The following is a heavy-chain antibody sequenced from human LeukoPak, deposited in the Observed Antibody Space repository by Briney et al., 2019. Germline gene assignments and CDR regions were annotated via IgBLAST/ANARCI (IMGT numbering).Heavy chain of an antibody. CDR2: IKQDGSEK. CDR1: GFTFSNYW. J-gene: IGHJ5*02. CDR3: ARDQLTSFDWLLPQYSPNWFDP. V-gene: IGHV3-7*01. D-gene: IGHD3-9*01. Sequence: GGSLRLSCAASGFTFSNYWMSWVRQAPGKGLERVANIKQDGSEKYYVDSVKGRFTISRDNAKNSLYLQMNSLRAEDTAVYYCARDQLTSFDWLLPQYSPNWFDPWGQGTLVTVSS.